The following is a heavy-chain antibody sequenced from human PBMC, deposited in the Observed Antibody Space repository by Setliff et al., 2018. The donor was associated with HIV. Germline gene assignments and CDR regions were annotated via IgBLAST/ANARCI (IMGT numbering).Heavy chain of an antibody. D-gene: IGHD3-22*01. J-gene: IGHJ3*02. V-gene: IGHV4-59*08. CDR1: GGSISSYY. CDR2: IYYSGST. CDR3: ARLGRGTYYYDSSGYLYAFDI. Sequence: SETLSLTCTVSGGSISSYYWSWIRQPPGKGLEWIGYIYYSGSTNYNPSLKSRVTISVDTSKNQFSLKLSSVTAADTAVYYCARLGRGTYYYDSSGYLYAFDIWGQGTMGTVSS.